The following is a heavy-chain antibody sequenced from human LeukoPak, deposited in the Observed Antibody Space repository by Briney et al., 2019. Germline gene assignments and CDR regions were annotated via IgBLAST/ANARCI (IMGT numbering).Heavy chain of an antibody. CDR2: IKQDGSEK. D-gene: IGHD1-26*01. CDR1: GFTFSSYW. J-gene: IGHJ3*02. CDR3: ASSGGSDTDAFDI. V-gene: IGHV3-7*01. Sequence: GGSLRLSCAASGFTFSSYWMSWVRQAPGKGLEWVANIKQDGSEKYYVDSVKGRFTISRDNAKNSLYLQMNSLRAEDTAVYYCASSGGSDTDAFDIWGQGTMVTVSS.